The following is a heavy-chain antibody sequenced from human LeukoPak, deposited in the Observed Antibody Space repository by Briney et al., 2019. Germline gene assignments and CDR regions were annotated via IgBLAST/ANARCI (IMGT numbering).Heavy chain of an antibody. D-gene: IGHD3-10*01. Sequence: GGSLRLSCAASGFTFSRFWMAWVRQAPGKGLEWVANIQQDGSEKYYVDSVKGRFTISRDNAKNSLYLQMNSLRAEDTAVYYCAREVRTFDYWGQGTLVTVSS. J-gene: IGHJ4*02. CDR2: IQQDGSEK. CDR1: GFTFSRFW. V-gene: IGHV3-7*05. CDR3: AREVRTFDY.